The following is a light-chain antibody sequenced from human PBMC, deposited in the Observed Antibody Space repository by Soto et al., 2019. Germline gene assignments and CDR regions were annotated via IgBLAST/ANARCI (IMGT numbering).Light chain of an antibody. V-gene: IGKV3-20*01. J-gene: IGKJ1*01. CDR1: QSIGNY. CDR2: ATS. Sequence: EVVLTQSPATLSLSPGEGATLSCRASQSIGNYLAWYQQKPGQAPRLLIYATSNRATGIPARFSGSGSGTDFTLTISRLEHEDFAVYYCQQYGSSLWTFGQGTKVDIK. CDR3: QQYGSSLWT.